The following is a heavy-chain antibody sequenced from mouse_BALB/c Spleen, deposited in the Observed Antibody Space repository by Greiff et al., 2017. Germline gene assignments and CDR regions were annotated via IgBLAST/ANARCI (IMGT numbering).Heavy chain of an antibody. V-gene: IGHV10-1*02. D-gene: IGHD2-14*01. CDR3: ERQWAYYRYDEGAWFAY. CDR2: IRSKSNNYAT. J-gene: IGHJ3*01. Sequence: EVPLVESGGGLVQPKGSLKLSCAASGFTFNTYAMNWVRQAPGKGLEWVARIRSKSNNYATYYADSVKDRFTISRDDSQSMLYLQMNNLKTEDTAMYYCERQWAYYRYDEGAWFAYWGQGTLVTVSA. CDR1: GFTFNTYA.